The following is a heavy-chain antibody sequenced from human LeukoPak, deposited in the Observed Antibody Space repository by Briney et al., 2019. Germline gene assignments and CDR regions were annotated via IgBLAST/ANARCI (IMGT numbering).Heavy chain of an antibody. J-gene: IGHJ4*02. Sequence: KSSETLSLTCTVSGGSISSYYWSWIRQPPGMGLEWIGYIYYSGSTNYNPSLKSRVTISVDTSKNQFSLKLSSVTAADTAVYYCARRVSEPQGLYYFDYWGQGTLVTVSS. V-gene: IGHV4-59*12. CDR3: ARRVSEPQGLYYFDY. CDR2: IYYSGST. CDR1: GGSISSYY.